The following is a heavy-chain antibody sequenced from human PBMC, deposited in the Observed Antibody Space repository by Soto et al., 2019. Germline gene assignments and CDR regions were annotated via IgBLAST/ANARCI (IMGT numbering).Heavy chain of an antibody. V-gene: IGHV1-18*01. CDR3: ARVVVAATVSCFEP. J-gene: IGHJ5*02. CDR2: ISAYNGNT. Sequence: GASVKVSFKASGYTFTSYGISWVRQAPGQGLEWMGWISAYNGNTNYAQKLQGRVTMTTDTSTSTAYMELRSLRSDDTAVYYCARVVVAATVSCFEPWGQGTLVTVSS. CDR1: GYTFTSYG. D-gene: IGHD2-15*01.